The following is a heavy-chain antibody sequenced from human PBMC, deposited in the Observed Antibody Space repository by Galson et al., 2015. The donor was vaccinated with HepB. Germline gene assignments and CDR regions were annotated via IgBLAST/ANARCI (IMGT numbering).Heavy chain of an antibody. CDR2: ITSDEMTT. Sequence: SLRLSCAASGFNFSNYKMYWVRQAPGKGLVWVSSITSDEMTTNYADSVKGRFTISRDNAKNTLYLQMNSLRAEDTAIYYCAILARARMPAFDYWGQGTLVTVSS. D-gene: IGHD2-15*01. CDR3: AILARARMPAFDY. J-gene: IGHJ4*02. V-gene: IGHV3-74*01. CDR1: GFNFSNYK.